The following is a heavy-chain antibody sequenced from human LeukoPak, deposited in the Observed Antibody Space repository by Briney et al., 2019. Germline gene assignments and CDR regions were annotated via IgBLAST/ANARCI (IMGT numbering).Heavy chain of an antibody. Sequence: SETLSLTCTVSVGSISSYYWSWIRQPPGKGLEWIGYIYYSGSTNYNPSLKSRVTISVDTSKNQFSLKLSSVTAADTAVYYCARVGQLYYYYMDVWGKGTTVTVSS. J-gene: IGHJ6*03. CDR3: ARVGQLYYYYMDV. CDR1: VGSISSYY. D-gene: IGHD6-13*01. CDR2: IYYSGST. V-gene: IGHV4-59*01.